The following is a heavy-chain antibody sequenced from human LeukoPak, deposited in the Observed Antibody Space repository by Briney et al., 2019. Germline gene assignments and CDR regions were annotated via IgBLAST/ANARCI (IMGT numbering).Heavy chain of an antibody. J-gene: IGHJ2*01. V-gene: IGHV3-23*01. CDR3: AKTSSSWYGYWYFDL. CDR2: ISDTGGST. CDR1: GFTFNSYG. Sequence: PGGSLRLSCAASGFTFNSYGMSWVRQAPGKGLEWVSGISDTGGSTYYADSVKGRFTISRDNSKNTLYLQMNSLRAEDTAVYYCAKTSSSWYGYWYFDLWGRGTLVTVSS. D-gene: IGHD6-13*01.